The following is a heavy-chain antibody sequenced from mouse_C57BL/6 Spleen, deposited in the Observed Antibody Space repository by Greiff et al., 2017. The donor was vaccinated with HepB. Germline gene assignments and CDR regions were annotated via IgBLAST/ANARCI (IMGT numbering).Heavy chain of an antibody. D-gene: IGHD2-10*02. V-gene: IGHV1-59*01. CDR2: IDPSDSYT. J-gene: IGHJ2*01. Sequence: VQLQQPGAELVRPGTSVKLSCKASGYTFTSYWMHWVKQRPGQGLEWIGVIDPSDSYTNYNQKFKGKATLTVDTSSSTAYMQLSSLTSEDSAVYYCARLYGNYGYYFDYWGQGTTLTVSS. CDR3: ARLYGNYGYYFDY. CDR1: GYTFTSYW.